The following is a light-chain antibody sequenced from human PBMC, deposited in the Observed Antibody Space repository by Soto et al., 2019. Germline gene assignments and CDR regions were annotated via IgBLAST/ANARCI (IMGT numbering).Light chain of an antibody. CDR2: LGS. J-gene: IGKJ3*01. V-gene: IGKV2-28*01. Sequence: DIVMTQSPLSLPVTPGEPASISCRSSQSLRHSIGYNYLDWYLQKPGQSPQLLISLGSNRASGVPDRFSGSGSGTNFTLKISRVEAEDVGIYYCMQALQTPITFGPGTKVDSK. CDR3: MQALQTPIT. CDR1: QSLRHSIGYNY.